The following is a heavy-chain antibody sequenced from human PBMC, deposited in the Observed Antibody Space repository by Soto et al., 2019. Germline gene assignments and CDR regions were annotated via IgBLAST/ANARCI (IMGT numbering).Heavy chain of an antibody. J-gene: IGHJ4*02. CDR3: AHSRKSYYDILTGYNY. CDR1: GFSLSTSGVG. D-gene: IGHD3-9*01. V-gene: IGHV2-5*02. Sequence: QITLKESGPPLVKHTQTLTLTCTFSGFSLSTSGVGVAWIRQPPGKALEWLALIYWDDDKRYSPSLKSRLTITKDTSKNQVVLTMTNMDPGDTATYYCAHSRKSYYDILTGYNYWGQGTLVTVSS. CDR2: IYWDDDK.